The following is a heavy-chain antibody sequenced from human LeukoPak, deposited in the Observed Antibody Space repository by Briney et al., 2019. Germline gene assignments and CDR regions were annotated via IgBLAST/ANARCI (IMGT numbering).Heavy chain of an antibody. CDR2: IYPGDSDT. CDR3: ATTRITHYDILTGYPLDFDY. V-gene: IGHV5-51*01. Sequence: GESLKISCKGSGYRFTNYWIGWVRPMPGKGLEWMGIIYPGDSDTRYSPSFQGQVTISADKSISTAYLQWSSLKASDTAMYYCATTRITHYDILTGYPLDFDYWGQGTLVTVSS. CDR1: GYRFTNYW. D-gene: IGHD3-9*01. J-gene: IGHJ4*02.